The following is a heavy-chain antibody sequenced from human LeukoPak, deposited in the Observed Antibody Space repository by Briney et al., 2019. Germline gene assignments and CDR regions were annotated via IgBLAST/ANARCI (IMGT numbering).Heavy chain of an antibody. CDR1: GFTFSSYE. CDR3: ARAASYGSFDY. V-gene: IGHV3-48*03. D-gene: IGHD5-18*01. J-gene: IGHJ4*02. Sequence: PGGSLRLSCAASGFTFSSYEMNWVRQAPGKGLEWVSYISSSGSTIYYADSVKGRFTISRDNAKNSLYLQMNSLRAEDTAVYYCARAASYGSFDYWGQGTLVTVSS. CDR2: ISSSGSTI.